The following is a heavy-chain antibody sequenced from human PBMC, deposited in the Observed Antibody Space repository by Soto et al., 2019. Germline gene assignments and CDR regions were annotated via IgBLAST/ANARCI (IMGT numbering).Heavy chain of an antibody. Sequence: ASVKVSCKASGYTFTGYYMHWVRQAPGQGLEWMGWINPNSGGTNYAQMFQGWVTMTRDTSISTAYMELSRLRSDDTAVYYCAREGPPEKISYYDFWSGSYNWFDPWGQGTLVTVSS. V-gene: IGHV1-2*04. D-gene: IGHD3-3*01. J-gene: IGHJ5*02. CDR3: AREGPPEKISYYDFWSGSYNWFDP. CDR1: GYTFTGYY. CDR2: INPNSGGT.